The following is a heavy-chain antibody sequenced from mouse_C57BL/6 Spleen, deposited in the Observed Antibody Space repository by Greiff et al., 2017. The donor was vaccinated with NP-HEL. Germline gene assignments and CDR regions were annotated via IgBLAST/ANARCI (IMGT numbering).Heavy chain of an antibody. CDR2: IYPGDGDT. Sequence: VQLQQSGAELVKPGASVKISCKASGYAFSSYWMNWVKQRPGKGLEWIGQIYPGDGDTNYNGKFKGKATLTADKSSSTAYMQLSSLTSEDSAVYFWARVYDGGYFDYWGQGTTLTVSS. CDR1: GYAFSSYW. V-gene: IGHV1-80*01. J-gene: IGHJ2*01. CDR3: ARVYDGGYFDY. D-gene: IGHD2-3*01.